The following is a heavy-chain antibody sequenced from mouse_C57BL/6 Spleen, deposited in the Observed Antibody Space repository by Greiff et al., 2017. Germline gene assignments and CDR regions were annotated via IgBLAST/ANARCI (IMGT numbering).Heavy chain of an antibody. J-gene: IGHJ3*01. V-gene: IGHV5-4*01. CDR2: ISDGGSYT. CDR3: ARDHGHFAY. CDR1: GFTFSSYA. Sequence: EVQLVESGGGLVKPGGSLKLSCAASGFTFSSYALSWVRQTPEKRLEWVATISDGGSYTYYPDNVKGRFTISRDNAKNNLYLQMSHLKSEDTAMYYYARDHGHFAYWGQGTLVTVSA. D-gene: IGHD3-3*01.